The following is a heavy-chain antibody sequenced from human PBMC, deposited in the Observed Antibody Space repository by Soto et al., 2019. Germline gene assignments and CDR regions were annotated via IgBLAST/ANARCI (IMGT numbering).Heavy chain of an antibody. V-gene: IGHV4-30-4*01. CDR1: GASISSGDYY. CDR2: IYYSGST. Sequence: TSETLSLTCTVSGASISSGDYYWSWIRQPPGKGLEWIGYIYYSGSTYYNPALKSRVTIAVDTSKNQLSLKLTSLTAADTAVYYCARALDDSSGYYGGLGYWGQGTLVTVSS. CDR3: ARALDDSSGYYGGLGY. J-gene: IGHJ4*02. D-gene: IGHD3-22*01.